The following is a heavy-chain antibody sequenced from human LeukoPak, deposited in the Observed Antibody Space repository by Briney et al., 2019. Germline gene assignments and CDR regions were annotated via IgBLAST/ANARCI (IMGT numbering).Heavy chain of an antibody. J-gene: IGHJ1*01. CDR2: ISGSGSSI. V-gene: IGHV3-11*04. CDR1: GYTLTELS. D-gene: IGHD3-22*01. CDR3: ASEDYYDSSAYYYRNFQH. Sequence: SCKVSGYTLTELSMHWVRQAPGKGLEWISYISGSGSSIFYADSLQGRFTVSRDNAKNSVYLQMNSLRAEDTAVYYCASEDYYDSSAYYYRNFQHWGQGTLVTVSS.